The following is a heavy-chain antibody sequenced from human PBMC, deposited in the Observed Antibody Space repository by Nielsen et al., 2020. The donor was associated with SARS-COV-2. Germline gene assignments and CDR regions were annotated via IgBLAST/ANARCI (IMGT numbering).Heavy chain of an antibody. V-gene: IGHV4-39*01. D-gene: IGHD3-22*01. CDR1: GGSISSSSYY. J-gene: IGHJ4*02. CDR3: ARREGYYYDSSGYYSYYFDY. CDR2: IYYGGST. Sequence: SETLSLTCTVSGGSISSSSYYWGWIRQPPGKGLEWIGSIYYGGSTYYNPSLKSRVTISVDTSKNQFSLKLSSVTAADTAVYYCARREGYYYDSSGYYSYYFDYWGQGTLVTVSS.